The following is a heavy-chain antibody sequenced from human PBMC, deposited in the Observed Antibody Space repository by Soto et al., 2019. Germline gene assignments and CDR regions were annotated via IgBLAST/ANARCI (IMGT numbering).Heavy chain of an antibody. Sequence: PGESLKISCKGSGYSFTSYWISWVRQMPGKGLEWMGRIDPSDSYTNYSPSFQGHVTISADKSISTAYLQWSSLKASDTAMYYCARMPYYHFWSGYSYYYYYGMDVWGQGTTVTVSS. CDR1: GYSFTSYW. CDR3: ARMPYYHFWSGYSYYYYYGMDV. J-gene: IGHJ6*02. V-gene: IGHV5-10-1*01. CDR2: IDPSDSYT. D-gene: IGHD3-3*01.